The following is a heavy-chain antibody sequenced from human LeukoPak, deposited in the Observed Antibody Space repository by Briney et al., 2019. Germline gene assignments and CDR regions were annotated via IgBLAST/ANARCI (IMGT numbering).Heavy chain of an antibody. J-gene: IGHJ3*02. V-gene: IGHV4-59*01. Sequence: SETLSLTCTVSGGSISGYYWSWIRQPPGKGLEWIGYIYYSGSTNYNPSLKSRVTISVDTSKNQFSLKLSSVTAADTAVYYCARGYYGSSDAFDIWGQGTMVTVSS. CDR3: ARGYYGSSDAFDI. CDR2: IYYSGST. D-gene: IGHD3-10*01. CDR1: GGSISGYY.